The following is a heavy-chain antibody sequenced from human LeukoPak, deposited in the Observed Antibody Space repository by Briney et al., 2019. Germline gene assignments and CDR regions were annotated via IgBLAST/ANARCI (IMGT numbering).Heavy chain of an antibody. Sequence: GGSLRLSCAASGFTFSSYAMSWVRQAPGKGLEWVSAISGSGGSTYYADSVKGRFTISRDNSKNTLYLQMSSLRAEDTAIYYCAKPYCSSTSCYPRAFDIWGQGTMVTVSS. CDR2: ISGSGGST. CDR3: AKPYCSSTSCYPRAFDI. J-gene: IGHJ3*02. V-gene: IGHV3-23*01. CDR1: GFTFSSYA. D-gene: IGHD2-2*01.